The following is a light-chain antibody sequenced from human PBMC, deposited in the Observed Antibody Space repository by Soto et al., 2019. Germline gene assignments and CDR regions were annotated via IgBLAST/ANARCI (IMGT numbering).Light chain of an antibody. CDR3: QQYNNWPPFT. J-gene: IGKJ3*01. V-gene: IGKV3-15*01. CDR1: QSVSSN. Sequence: EIVMTQSPATLSVSPGERATLSCRASQSVSSNLAWYQQKPGQAPRLLIYGASTRATGIPARFSGSGSGTELILTISSLQSEDFAVYYCQQYNNWPPFTFGHGTKVDIK. CDR2: GAS.